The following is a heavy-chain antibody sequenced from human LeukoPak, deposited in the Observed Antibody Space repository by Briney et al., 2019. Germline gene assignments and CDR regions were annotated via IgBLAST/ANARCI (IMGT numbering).Heavy chain of an antibody. V-gene: IGHV3-23*01. J-gene: IGHJ4*02. Sequence: SGGSLGLSCAGSGFTLRSYSMNWVRQAPGKGLEWVSTLTGGGGETSYADSVKGRFTMSRDSSNNKVFLQMNNVKPEDTAVYYCARCPLEGYEGNHFLYYFDSCGQGTQVTVSS. CDR3: ARCPLEGYEGNHFLYYFDS. CDR2: LTGGGGET. D-gene: IGHD2/OR15-2a*01. CDR1: GFTLRSYS.